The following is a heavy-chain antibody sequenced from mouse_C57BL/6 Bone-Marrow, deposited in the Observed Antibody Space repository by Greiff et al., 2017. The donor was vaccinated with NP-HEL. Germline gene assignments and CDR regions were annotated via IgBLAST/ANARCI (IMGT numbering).Heavy chain of an antibody. Sequence: VQLQQPGTELVKPGASVKLSCKASGYTFTSYWMHWVKQRPGQGLEWIGNINPSNGGTNYNEKFKSKATLTVDKSSSTAYRQLSSLTSADSAVYYCARDYYGSSSYYYAIDYWGPGTSVTVPS. V-gene: IGHV1-53*01. J-gene: IGHJ4*01. CDR3: ARDYYGSSSYYYAIDY. CDR1: GYTFTSYW. D-gene: IGHD1-1*01. CDR2: INPSNGGT.